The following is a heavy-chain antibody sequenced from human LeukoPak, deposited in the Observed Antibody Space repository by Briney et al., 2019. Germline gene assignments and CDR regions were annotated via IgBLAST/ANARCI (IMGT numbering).Heavy chain of an antibody. CDR3: ARGSGGYCSSNSCLYYFDY. D-gene: IGHD2-2*03. J-gene: IGHJ4*02. V-gene: IGHV1-18*01. Sequence: ASVKVSCKASGYTFTSYGISWVRQAPGQGLEWMGWISAYNGNTNYAQKLQGRVTMTTDTSTSTAYMELSSLRSEDTAVYYCARGSGGYCSSNSCLYYFDYWGQGTLVTVSS. CDR1: GYTFTSYG. CDR2: ISAYNGNT.